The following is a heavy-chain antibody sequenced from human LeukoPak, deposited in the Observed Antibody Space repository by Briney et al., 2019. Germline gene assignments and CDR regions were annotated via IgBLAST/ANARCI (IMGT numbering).Heavy chain of an antibody. V-gene: IGHV4-59*12. Sequence: KPGGSLRLSCAASGFTFSSYAMSWVRQAPGKGLEWVASVHYSGTTHYNPSLKSRVTMSVDTSKNQFSLKLSSVTAADTAVYYCARLSTVTTSFDYWGQGTLVTVSS. CDR3: ARLSTVTTSFDY. D-gene: IGHD4-17*01. CDR2: VHYSGTT. CDR1: GFTFSSYA. J-gene: IGHJ4*02.